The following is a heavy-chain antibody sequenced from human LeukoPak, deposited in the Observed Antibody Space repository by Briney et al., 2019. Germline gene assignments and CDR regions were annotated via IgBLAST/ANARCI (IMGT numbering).Heavy chain of an antibody. CDR1: GGSISSYY. CDR2: IYYSGST. J-gene: IGHJ5*02. V-gene: IGHV4-59*01. D-gene: IGHD6-13*01. CDR3: ARESTLSSSYPLDP. Sequence: SETLSLTCTVSGGSISSYYWSWIRQPPGKGLEGIGYIYYSGSTNYNPSLKSRVTISVDTSKNQFSLKLSSVTAADTAVYYCARESTLSSSYPLDPWGQGTLVTVSS.